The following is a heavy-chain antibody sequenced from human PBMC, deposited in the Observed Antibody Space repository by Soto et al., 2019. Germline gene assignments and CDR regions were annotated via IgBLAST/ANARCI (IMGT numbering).Heavy chain of an antibody. CDR3: AHRPLAVAGTEWFDP. CDR2: IYWDDDK. CDR1: GFSLSTSGVG. Sequence: QITLKESGPTLVKPTQTLTLTCIFSGFSLSTSGVGVGWIRQPPGKALEWLALIYWDDDKGYSPSLKSRHTITKETSKNQVVLTMTNMDPVDTATYYCAHRPLAVAGTEWFDPWGQGNLVTVSS. J-gene: IGHJ5*02. V-gene: IGHV2-5*02. D-gene: IGHD6-19*01.